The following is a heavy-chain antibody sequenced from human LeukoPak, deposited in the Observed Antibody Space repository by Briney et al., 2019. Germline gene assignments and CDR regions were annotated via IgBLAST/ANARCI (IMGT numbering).Heavy chain of an antibody. Sequence: PSETLSLTCTVSGGSISSYYWSWIRQSAGKGLEWIGRIYTSGSTNYNPSLKSRVTMSVDTSKNQFSLKLSSVTAADTAVYYCARHKQYQLLPFDYWGQGTLVTVSS. CDR2: IYTSGST. J-gene: IGHJ4*02. D-gene: IGHD2-2*01. CDR3: ARHKQYQLLPFDY. CDR1: GGSISSYY. V-gene: IGHV4-4*07.